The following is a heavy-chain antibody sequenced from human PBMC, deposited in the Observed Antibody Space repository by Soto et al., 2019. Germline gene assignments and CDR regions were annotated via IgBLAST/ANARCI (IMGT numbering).Heavy chain of an antibody. D-gene: IGHD6-13*01. V-gene: IGHV3-30*18. CDR1: EFTFSTHG. J-gene: IGHJ4*02. CDR2: ISNDGSTK. Sequence: GGSLRLSCAASEFTFSTHGIHWVRQAPGKGLEWVGVISNDGSTKYYADSVKGRFTISRDNSKNTLYLQMNSLRAEDTAVYYCAKDNSAAGSDYWGQGTLVTVSS. CDR3: AKDNSAAGSDY.